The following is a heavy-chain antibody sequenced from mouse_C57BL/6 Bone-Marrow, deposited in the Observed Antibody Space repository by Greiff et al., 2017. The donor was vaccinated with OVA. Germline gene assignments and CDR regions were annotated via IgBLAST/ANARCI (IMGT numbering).Heavy chain of an antibody. Sequence: QVQLQQPGAELVKPGASVKLSCKASGYTFTSYWMHWVKQRPGQGLEWIGMIHPNSGSTNYNEKFKSKATLTVDKSSSTASMKLSSLTSEDSAVDYCARGDFKYYFDYWGQGTTLTVSS. CDR1: GYTFTSYW. J-gene: IGHJ2*01. V-gene: IGHV1-64*01. D-gene: IGHD3-3*01. CDR3: ARGDFKYYFDY. CDR2: IHPNSGST.